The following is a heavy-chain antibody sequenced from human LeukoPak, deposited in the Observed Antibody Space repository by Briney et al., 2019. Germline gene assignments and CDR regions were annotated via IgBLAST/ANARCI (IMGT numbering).Heavy chain of an antibody. D-gene: IGHD3-16*01. V-gene: IGHV3-23*01. CDR2: MSDSGDRT. Sequence: GGSLRLSCAASGFTFRSYAMSWVRQAPGKGLEWVSAMSDSGDRTYYADSVKGRFTISRDNSKNTLYLQMNSLRAEDTAVYYCAKEIGASLPLDYWGQGTLVTVSS. CDR1: GFTFRSYA. CDR3: AKEIGASLPLDY. J-gene: IGHJ4*02.